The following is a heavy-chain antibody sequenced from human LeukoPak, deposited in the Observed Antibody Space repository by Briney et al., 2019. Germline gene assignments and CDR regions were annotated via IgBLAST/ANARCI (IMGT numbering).Heavy chain of an antibody. CDR3: AKRSSSWYLDAFDI. V-gene: IGHV3-21*04. CDR2: ITSSSNYI. J-gene: IGHJ3*02. D-gene: IGHD6-13*01. CDR1: GFTFDSYS. Sequence: GGSLRLSCAASGFTFDSYSMNWVRQAPGKGLEWVSSITSSSNYIYYADSVKGRFTISRDNAKNTLYLQMNSLRAEDTAVYYCAKRSSSWYLDAFDIWGQGTMVTVSS.